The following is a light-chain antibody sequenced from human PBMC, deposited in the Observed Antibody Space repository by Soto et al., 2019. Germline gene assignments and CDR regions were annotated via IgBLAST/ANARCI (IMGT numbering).Light chain of an antibody. J-gene: IGLJ3*02. CDR3: CSYAGNNNVV. CDR1: SSDVGGYRF. Sequence: QSALTQPPSASGSLGQSVTISCTGTSSDVGGYRFVSLYQQHPGKAPKVMIYEVSKRPSGVPDRFSGSKSGSTASLTVSGLQAEDEADYYCCSYAGNNNVVFGGGTKLTVL. CDR2: EVS. V-gene: IGLV2-8*01.